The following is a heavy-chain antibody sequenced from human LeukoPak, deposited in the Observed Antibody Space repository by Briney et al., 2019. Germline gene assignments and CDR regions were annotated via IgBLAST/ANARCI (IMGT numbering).Heavy chain of an antibody. CDR1: GYTFTSYG. V-gene: IGHV1-18*01. Sequence: ASVKVSCKASGYTFTSYGISWVRQAPGQGLEWMGWISAYNGNTNYAQKLQGRVTMTTDTSTSTAYMELRSLRSDDTAVYYCARDGIRFLEWLTEYYYYYMDVWGKGTTVTVSS. CDR3: ARDGIRFLEWLTEYYYYYMDV. CDR2: ISAYNGNT. J-gene: IGHJ6*03. D-gene: IGHD3-3*01.